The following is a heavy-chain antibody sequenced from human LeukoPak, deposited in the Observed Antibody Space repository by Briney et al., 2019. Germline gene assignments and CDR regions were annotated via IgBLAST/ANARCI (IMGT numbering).Heavy chain of an antibody. CDR2: ISGSGGST. D-gene: IGHD3-10*01. V-gene: IGHV3-23*01. CDR1: GFTFSSYG. Sequence: GGSLRLSCAASGFTFSSYGMSWVRQAPGKGLEWVSAISGSGGSTYYADSVEGRFTISRDNSKNTLYLQMNSLRAEDTAVYYCAKDVRFGGPTSYYFDYWGQGTLVTVSS. J-gene: IGHJ4*02. CDR3: AKDVRFGGPTSYYFDY.